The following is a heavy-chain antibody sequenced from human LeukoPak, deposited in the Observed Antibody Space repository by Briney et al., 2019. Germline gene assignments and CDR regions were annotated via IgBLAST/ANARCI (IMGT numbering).Heavy chain of an antibody. V-gene: IGHV1-24*01. Sequence: ASVKVSCKVSGYTLTVLSMHWVRQAPGKGLEWMGGFEPEDGETIYAQKFQGRVTMTEDTSTDTAYMELSSLRSEDTAVYYCAREGIAAAGPLLSLDWGQGTLVTVSS. CDR1: GYTLTVLS. D-gene: IGHD6-13*01. CDR3: AREGIAAAGPLLSLD. J-gene: IGHJ4*02. CDR2: FEPEDGET.